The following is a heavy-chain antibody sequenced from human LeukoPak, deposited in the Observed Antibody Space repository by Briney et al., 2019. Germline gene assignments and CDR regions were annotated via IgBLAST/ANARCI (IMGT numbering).Heavy chain of an antibody. CDR1: GYSITNGYY. D-gene: IGHD4-17*01. J-gene: IGHJ4*02. V-gene: IGHV4-38-2*02. Sequence: SETLSLTCTVSGYSITNGYYWGWIRPPPGKGLEWIGSIYHDGRIDYNPSLKSRVTISRDTSKNQFSLKLSSVTAADTAVYYCARASHDYGDYSHFDYWGQGTLVTVSS. CDR3: ARASHDYGDYSHFDY. CDR2: IYHDGRI.